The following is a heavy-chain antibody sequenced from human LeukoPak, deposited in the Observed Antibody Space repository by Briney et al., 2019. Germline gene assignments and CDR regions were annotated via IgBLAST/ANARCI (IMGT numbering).Heavy chain of an antibody. CDR2: IYTSGIT. Sequence: SETLCLTCSVSGGSIISYYWSWIRQPPGKALQWIGYIYTSGITNYNPSLKSRVTISVATSKNQFSLKLRSVTAADTAVYYCARRSWSPNNWFDPWGQGTLVTVSS. J-gene: IGHJ5*02. CDR3: ARRSWSPNNWFDP. CDR1: GGSIISYY. V-gene: IGHV4-4*09. D-gene: IGHD1-26*01.